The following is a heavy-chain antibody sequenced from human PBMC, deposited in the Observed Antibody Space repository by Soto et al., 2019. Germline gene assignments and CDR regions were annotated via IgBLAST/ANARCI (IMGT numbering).Heavy chain of an antibody. Sequence: GGPLRPSLETSGFPLSTYQLRRFCQVPGKGLEGGSDISGSGGSTYYADSVKGRFTISRDNSKNTLYLQMNSLRAEDTAGEYCAQVFDP. CDR2: ISGSGGST. CDR3: AQVFDP. V-gene: IGHV3-23*01. CDR1: GFPLSTYQ. J-gene: IGHJ5*02.